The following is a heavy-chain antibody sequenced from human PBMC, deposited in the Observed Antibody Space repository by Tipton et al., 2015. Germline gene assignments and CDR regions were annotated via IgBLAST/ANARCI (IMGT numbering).Heavy chain of an antibody. J-gene: IGHJ5*02. CDR1: GFTFSNYA. CDR2: ISADT. D-gene: IGHD4-23*01. CDR3: AGFGGHSA. Sequence: SLRLSCAASGFTFSNYAMTWVRQAPGKGLEWVSLISADTHYADSVTGRFTISRDNSKNTVDLQMNSLRVEDTAVYYCAGFGGHSAWGQGTLVTVSS. V-gene: IGHV3-23*01.